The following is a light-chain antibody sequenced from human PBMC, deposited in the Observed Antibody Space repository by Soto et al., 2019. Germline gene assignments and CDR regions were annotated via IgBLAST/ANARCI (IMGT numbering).Light chain of an antibody. V-gene: IGKV3-20*01. CDR3: QQYDSSPRT. Sequence: EIVLTQSPGTLSLSPGERATLSCRASQSVSSKSLAWYQQKPGQAPRLLIYTASSRATGIPDRFSGIGSGTDFTLTIRRLEPEDFAVYYCQQYDSSPRTFGQGTKVEIK. CDR1: QSVSSKS. CDR2: TAS. J-gene: IGKJ1*01.